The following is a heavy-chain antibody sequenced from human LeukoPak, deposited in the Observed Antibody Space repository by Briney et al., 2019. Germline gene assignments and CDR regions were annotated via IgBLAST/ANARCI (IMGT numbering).Heavy chain of an antibody. CDR3: AELGITMIGGV. Sequence: PGGSLRLSCEASGLTFSSYSMNWVRQAPGEGLEWISYISSLSGTINYADSVKGRFTISRDNAKNSLYLQMNSLRAEDTAVYYCAELGITMIGGVWGKGTTVTISS. V-gene: IGHV3-48*04. CDR2: ISSLSGTI. CDR1: GLTFSSYS. J-gene: IGHJ6*04. D-gene: IGHD3-10*02.